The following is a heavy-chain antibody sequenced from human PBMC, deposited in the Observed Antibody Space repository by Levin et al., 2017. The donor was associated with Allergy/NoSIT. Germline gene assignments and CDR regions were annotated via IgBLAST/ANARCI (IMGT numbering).Heavy chain of an antibody. Sequence: ASVKVSCKASGYTFTGYYMHWVRQAPGQGLEWMGWINPNSGGTNYAQKFQGWVTMTRDTSISTAYMELSRLRSDDTAVYYCARAFQPNTQYYYDSSDQDQPATQSFGMDGWGQGTTVTV. CDR2: INPNSGGT. CDR1: GYTFTGYY. CDR3: ARAFQPNTQYYYDSSDQDQPATQSFGMDG. V-gene: IGHV1-2*04. J-gene: IGHJ6*02. D-gene: IGHD3-22*01.